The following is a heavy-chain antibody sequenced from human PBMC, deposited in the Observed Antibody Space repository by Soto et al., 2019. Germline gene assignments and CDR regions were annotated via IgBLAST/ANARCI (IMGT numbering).Heavy chain of an antibody. CDR3: ARDSGYDSYYYYGMDV. V-gene: IGHV4-59*01. J-gene: IGHJ6*02. D-gene: IGHD5-12*01. Sequence: SETLSLTCTVSGGSISSYYWSWIRQPPGKGLEWIGYIYYSGSTNYNPSLKRRVTISVDTSKNQFSLKLSSVTAADTAVYYCARDSGYDSYYYYGMDVWGQGTTVTVSS. CDR2: IYYSGST. CDR1: GGSISSYY.